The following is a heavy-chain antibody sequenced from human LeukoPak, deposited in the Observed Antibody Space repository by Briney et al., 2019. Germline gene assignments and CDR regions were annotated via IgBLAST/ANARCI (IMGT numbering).Heavy chain of an antibody. CDR3: ARSSPQLREFDY. CDR1: GFTFSDYY. D-gene: IGHD1-26*01. J-gene: IGHJ4*02. V-gene: IGHV3-11*01. Sequence: KPGGSLRLSCAASGFTFSDYYMNWIRQAPGKGLEWVSYISSSGSSMYYADSVKGRFTISRDNAKNSLYLQMNSLRAEDTAVYYCARSSPQLREFDYWGQGTLVTVSS. CDR2: ISSSGSSM.